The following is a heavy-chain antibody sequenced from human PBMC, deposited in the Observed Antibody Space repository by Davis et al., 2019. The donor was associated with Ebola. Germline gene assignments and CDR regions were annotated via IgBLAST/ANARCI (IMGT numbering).Heavy chain of an antibody. CDR1: GYTFTGYY. Sequence: ASVKVSCKASGYTFTGYYMHWVRQAPGQGLEWMGWINPNSGVTNYAQKFQGRVTMTRDTSISTAYMELSRLRSDDTAVYYCARDRPAAIRSVNWFDPWGQGTLVTVSS. D-gene: IGHD2-2*02. CDR3: ARDRPAAIRSVNWFDP. CDR2: INPNSGVT. V-gene: IGHV1-2*02. J-gene: IGHJ5*02.